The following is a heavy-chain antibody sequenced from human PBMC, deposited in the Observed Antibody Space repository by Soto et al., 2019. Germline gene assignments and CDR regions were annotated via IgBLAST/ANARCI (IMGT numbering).Heavy chain of an antibody. CDR3: AKRAGGSGSSLFGMDV. CDR2: VSGSGGST. Sequence: GGSLRLSSAAAGVPFSSYAMSWVRQAPGKGLEWVSAVSGSGGSTYYADSVKGRFTISRDNSKNTLYLQMNSLRAEDTAVYYCAKRAGGSGSSLFGMDVWGQGTTVTVSS. D-gene: IGHD3-10*01. V-gene: IGHV3-23*01. J-gene: IGHJ6*02. CDR1: GVPFSSYA.